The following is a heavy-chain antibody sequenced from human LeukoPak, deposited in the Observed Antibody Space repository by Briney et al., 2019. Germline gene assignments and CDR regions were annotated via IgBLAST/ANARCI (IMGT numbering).Heavy chain of an antibody. CDR1: GGSISSYY. CDR2: IYTRGST. CDR3: ASARRGGYFDL. Sequence: SETLSLTCTVSGGSISSYYWSWIRQPPGKGLEWIGHIYTRGSTNYNPSLKSRVTMSLDTSRNQFSLKLSSVTAADTAVYYCASARRGGYFDLWGRGTLVTVSS. V-gene: IGHV4-4*07. D-gene: IGHD3-16*01. J-gene: IGHJ2*01.